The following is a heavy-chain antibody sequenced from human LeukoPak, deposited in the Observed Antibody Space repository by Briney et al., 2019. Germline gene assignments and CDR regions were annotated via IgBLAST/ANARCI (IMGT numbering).Heavy chain of an antibody. J-gene: IGHJ6*03. CDR3: ARVASDSSSRWLNYYYYYYMDV. CDR1: GYSFTDYY. CDR2: MNPNSGNT. D-gene: IGHD6-13*01. Sequence: GASVKVSCEASGYSFTDYYMHWVRQATGQGLEWMGWMNPNSGNTGYAQKFQGRVTMTRNTSISTAYMELSSLRSEDTAVYYCARVASDSSSRWLNYYYYYYMDVWGKGTTVTISS. V-gene: IGHV1-8*02.